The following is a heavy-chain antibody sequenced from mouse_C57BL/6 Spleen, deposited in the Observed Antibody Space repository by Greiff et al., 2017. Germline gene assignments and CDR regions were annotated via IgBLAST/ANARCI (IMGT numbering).Heavy chain of an antibody. J-gene: IGHJ4*01. V-gene: IGHV5-16*01. D-gene: IGHD3-2*02. CDR1: GSTFSDYS. CDR3: ERADSAGYDYYAMDY. CDR2: INYVGGST. Sequence: EVMLVESEGGLVKPGGSLKLSCKASGSTFSDYSMPWVRQVPEKGLEWVENINYVGGSTNYLESLKSSFTISRDNAKNILYLQMSSLKSEDTATYYCERADSAGYDYYAMDYWGQGTSVTVSS.